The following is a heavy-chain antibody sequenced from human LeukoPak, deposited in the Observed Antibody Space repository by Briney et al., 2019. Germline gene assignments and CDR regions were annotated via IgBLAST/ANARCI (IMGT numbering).Heavy chain of an antibody. D-gene: IGHD5-18*01. CDR1: GYTLTELS. Sequence: ASVKISCKVSGYTLTELSMHWVRQAPGKGLEWMGGFDPEDGETIYAQKFQGRVTMTEDTSTDTAYVELSSLRSEDTAVYYCATRYSYGQTRWFDPWGQGTLVTVSS. J-gene: IGHJ5*02. CDR2: FDPEDGET. CDR3: ATRYSYGQTRWFDP. V-gene: IGHV1-24*01.